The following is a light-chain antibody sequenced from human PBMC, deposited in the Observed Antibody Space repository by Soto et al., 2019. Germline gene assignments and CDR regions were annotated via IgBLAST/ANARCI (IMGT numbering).Light chain of an antibody. CDR1: QSVNNN. V-gene: IGKV3-15*01. J-gene: IGKJ2*02. Sequence: EIILTQSPASLSVSPGERATLSCRASQSVNNNLAWYQQKPGQAPRLLIYGASTRATGIPGRFRGSGSGTEFTLTITSLQSEDFAVYVCQEYNNLPPGTFGQGTKLEIK. CDR3: QEYNNLPPGT. CDR2: GAS.